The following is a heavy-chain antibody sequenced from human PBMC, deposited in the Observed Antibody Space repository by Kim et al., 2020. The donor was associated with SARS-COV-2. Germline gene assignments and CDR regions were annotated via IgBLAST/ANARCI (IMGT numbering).Heavy chain of an antibody. Sequence: GGSLRLSCAASGLNFNNAWMTWVRQAPGKGLEWVARIKSKSDGGTTDYAAPVKAEFTVSGMDSKASRNRKRKSRKIKNTAYNNCTKQESSPVTWGRGT. CDR3: TKQESSPVT. CDR2: IKSKSDGGTT. V-gene: IGHV3-15*01. J-gene: IGHJ5*02. D-gene: IGHD4-17*01. CDR1: GLNFNNAW.